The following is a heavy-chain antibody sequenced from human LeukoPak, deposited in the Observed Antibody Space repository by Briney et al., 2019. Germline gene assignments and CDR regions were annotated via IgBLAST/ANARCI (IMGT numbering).Heavy chain of an antibody. Sequence: APVKVSCKASGYTCTDYYMHWVRQAPGQGLEWMGWINPNTGGTNYAQMFQGRVTVTRDTSISTAYMELTGLRSDDTAMYFCARKGGPRVNAFDFWGQGTMVTVSS. CDR1: GYTCTDYY. D-gene: IGHD1-14*01. J-gene: IGHJ3*01. CDR2: INPNTGGT. CDR3: ARKGGPRVNAFDF. V-gene: IGHV1-2*02.